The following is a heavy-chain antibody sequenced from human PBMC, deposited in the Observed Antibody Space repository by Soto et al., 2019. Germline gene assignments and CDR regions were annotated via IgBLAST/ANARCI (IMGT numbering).Heavy chain of an antibody. Sequence: QVPLVQSGAEVKKPGASVTVSCKTSGYTPTNYDIGWVRQAPGQGLEWMGWISAYNGNTNSAQKLQGRLTMTTDTSTRTAYMELRGLRSDDTAVYYCARALYRSGTYYAFDNWGQGTLVTVSS. CDR3: ARALYRSGTYYAFDN. D-gene: IGHD1-26*01. CDR2: ISAYNGNT. CDR1: GYTPTNYD. J-gene: IGHJ4*02. V-gene: IGHV1-18*01.